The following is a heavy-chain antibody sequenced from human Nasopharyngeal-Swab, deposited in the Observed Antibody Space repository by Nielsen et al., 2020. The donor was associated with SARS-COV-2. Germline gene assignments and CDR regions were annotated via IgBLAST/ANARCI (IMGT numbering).Heavy chain of an antibody. J-gene: IGHJ5*02. CDR3: ARGRGYYDSSGYSEEDNWFDP. Sequence: ESLKISCAVYGGSFSGYYWSWIRQPPGKGLEWIGEINHSGSTNYNPSLKSRVTISVDTSKNQFSLKLSSVTAADTAVYYCARGRGYYDSSGYSEEDNWFDPWGQGTLVTVSS. CDR2: INHSGST. D-gene: IGHD3-22*01. V-gene: IGHV4-34*01. CDR1: GGSFSGYY.